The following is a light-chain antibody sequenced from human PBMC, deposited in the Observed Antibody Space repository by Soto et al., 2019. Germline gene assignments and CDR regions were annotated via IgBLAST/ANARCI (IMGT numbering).Light chain of an antibody. CDR1: QTISNY. J-gene: IGKJ1*01. Sequence: DIQMTQSPSSLSASVGDRVTITCRASQTISNYLNWYQQKPGKAPVLLIFAASSLQSGVPSRFSGSRSGRNFTLAISSLQPADSAIYYCQQTYSVPTTFRRGTKVDI. CDR2: AAS. V-gene: IGKV1-39*01. CDR3: QQTYSVPTT.